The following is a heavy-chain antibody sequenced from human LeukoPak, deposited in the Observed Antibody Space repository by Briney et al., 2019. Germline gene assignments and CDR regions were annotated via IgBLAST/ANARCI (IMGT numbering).Heavy chain of an antibody. CDR1: GFTFSSYA. D-gene: IGHD2-2*01. Sequence: GGSLRLSCAASGFTFSSYAMHWVRQAPGKGLEWVAVISYDGSNKYYADSVKGRFTISRDNSKNTLYLQMNSLRAEDTAVYYCARVGSVSTSLLLYHYYYYGMDVWGQGTTVTVSS. CDR3: ARVGSVSTSLLLYHYYYYGMDV. CDR2: ISYDGSNK. V-gene: IGHV3-30*04. J-gene: IGHJ6*02.